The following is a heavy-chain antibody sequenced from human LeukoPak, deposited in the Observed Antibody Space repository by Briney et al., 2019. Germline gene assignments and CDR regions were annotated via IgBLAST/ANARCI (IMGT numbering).Heavy chain of an antibody. V-gene: IGHV3-74*01. CDR3: ARRYCSGGSCYQFDY. CDR2: INTDGSST. D-gene: IGHD2-15*01. J-gene: IGHJ4*02. CDR1: GFTFSSYW. Sequence: GGSLRLSCAASGFTFSSYWMHWVRQAPGKGLVWVSRINTDGSSTSYADSVKGRFTISRDNAKNTLYLQMNSPRAEDTAVYYCARRYCSGGSCYQFDYWGQGTLVTVSS.